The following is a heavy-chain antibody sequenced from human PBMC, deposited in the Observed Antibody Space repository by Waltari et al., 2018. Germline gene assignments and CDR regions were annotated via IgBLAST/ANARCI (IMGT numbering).Heavy chain of an antibody. V-gene: IGHV3-23*01. J-gene: IGHJ3*02. CDR3: AKSLIAAAGTGAFDI. Sequence: VQLLESGGGLVQPGGSLRLSCAAPGFTFSNYPVTWVRQAPGKGLEWLSTIRDSDDKTYYADSVNGRFTISRDNSKNTLYLQMNGLRADDTALYYCAKSLIAAAGTGAFDIWGQGTMVTVSS. CDR2: IRDSDDKT. D-gene: IGHD6-25*01. CDR1: GFTFSNYP.